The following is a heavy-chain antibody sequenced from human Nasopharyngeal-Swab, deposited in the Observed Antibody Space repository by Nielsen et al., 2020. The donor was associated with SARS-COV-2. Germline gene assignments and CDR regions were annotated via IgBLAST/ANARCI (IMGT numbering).Heavy chain of an antibody. Sequence: SKTLSLTCAVSGVFISRGGAYWSWLRQPPGKGLEWIGYIYYSGDTDYNPALQSRVSISADTSRNQFSLKLTSVTAADTAVYYCARTLYDIVTDQYEGYDTWGPGILVTVSS. D-gene: IGHD3-9*01. CDR1: GVFISRGGAY. J-gene: IGHJ5*02. CDR2: IYYSGDT. V-gene: IGHV4-30-4*08. CDR3: ARTLYDIVTDQYEGYDT.